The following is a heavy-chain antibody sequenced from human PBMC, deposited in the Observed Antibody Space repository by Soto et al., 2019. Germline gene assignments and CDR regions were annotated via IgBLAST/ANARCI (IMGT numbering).Heavy chain of an antibody. CDR3: ARVNYDSSGYYRTGAFDI. D-gene: IGHD3-22*01. J-gene: IGHJ3*02. CDR2: IWYDGSNK. CDR1: GFTFSSYG. Sequence: GGSLRLSCAASGFTFSSYGMHWVRQAPGKGLEWVAVIWYDGSNKYYADSVKGRFTISRDNSKNTLYLQMNSLRAEDTAVYYCARVNYDSSGYYRTGAFDIWGQGTMVTVS. V-gene: IGHV3-33*01.